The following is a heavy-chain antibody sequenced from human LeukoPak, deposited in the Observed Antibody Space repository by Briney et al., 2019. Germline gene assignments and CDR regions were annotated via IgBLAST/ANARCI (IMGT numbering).Heavy chain of an antibody. CDR1: GFTFDDHG. Sequence: GGSLRLSCATSGFTFDDHGMSWVRQAPGKGLEWVSDINWNGGSTGYADSVKGRFTISRDNAKNSLYLQMNSLRAEDTALYYCARNGRPIVVEWYFDLWGRGTLVTVPS. J-gene: IGHJ2*01. CDR3: ARNGRPIVVEWYFDL. CDR2: INWNGGST. V-gene: IGHV3-20*04. D-gene: IGHD3-22*01.